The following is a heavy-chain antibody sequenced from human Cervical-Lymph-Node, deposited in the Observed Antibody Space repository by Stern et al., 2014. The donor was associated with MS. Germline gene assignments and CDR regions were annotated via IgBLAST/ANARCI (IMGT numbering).Heavy chain of an antibody. V-gene: IGHV1-69*06. J-gene: IGHJ4*02. CDR2: ITPVFGTT. CDR1: GDTFSSYA. CDR3: ARGGGLVGYFDY. Sequence: VQLLESGAEVKKPGSSVTVSCKASGDTFSSYAINWVRQVPGQGLEWMGGITPVFGTTNYAQKFQGRVTITADKSTNTVYMELMTLRSEDTAVYYCARGGGLVGYFDYWGQGTLVSVSS. D-gene: IGHD1-26*01.